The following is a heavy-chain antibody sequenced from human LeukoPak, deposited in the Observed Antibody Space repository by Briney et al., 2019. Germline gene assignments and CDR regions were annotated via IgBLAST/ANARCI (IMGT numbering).Heavy chain of an antibody. CDR3: ARTVVAATPPHFDY. CDR2: IYSGGGT. J-gene: IGHJ4*02. V-gene: IGHV3-53*01. D-gene: IGHD2-15*01. CDR1: GFTVSSNY. Sequence: GGSLRLSCAASGFTVSSNYMSWVRQAPGKGREWVSVIYSGGGTYYADSVKGRFTISRDNSKNTLNIQMNSLRAEDTAVYYCARTVVAATPPHFDYWGQGTLVTVSS.